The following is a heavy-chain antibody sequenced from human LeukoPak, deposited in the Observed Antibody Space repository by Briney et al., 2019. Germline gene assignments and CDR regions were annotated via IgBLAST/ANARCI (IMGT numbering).Heavy chain of an antibody. CDR3: ARTSSHDAFDI. CDR1: GGSISSNYY. D-gene: IGHD2-2*01. J-gene: IGHJ3*02. CDR2: INHSGST. Sequence: SETLSLTCTVSGGSISSNYYWSWIRRPPGKGLEWIGEINHSGSTNYNPSLKSRVTISVDTSKNQFSLKLSSVTAADTAVYYCARTSSHDAFDIWGQGTMVTVSS. V-gene: IGHV4-34*01.